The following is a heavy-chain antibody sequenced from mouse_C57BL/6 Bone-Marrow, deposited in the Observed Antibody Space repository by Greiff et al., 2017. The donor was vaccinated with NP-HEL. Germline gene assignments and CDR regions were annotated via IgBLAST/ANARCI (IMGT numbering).Heavy chain of an antibody. CDR1: GYTFTSYW. CDR2: IYPSDSET. CDR3: ASRLYFYAMDY. V-gene: IGHV1-61*01. D-gene: IGHD2-12*01. Sequence: VQVVESGAELVRPGSSVKLSCKASGYTFTSYWMDWVKQRPGQGLEWIGNIYPSDSETHYNQKFKDKATLTVDKSSSTAYMQLSSLTSEDSAVYYCASRLYFYAMDYWGQGTSVTVSS. J-gene: IGHJ4*01.